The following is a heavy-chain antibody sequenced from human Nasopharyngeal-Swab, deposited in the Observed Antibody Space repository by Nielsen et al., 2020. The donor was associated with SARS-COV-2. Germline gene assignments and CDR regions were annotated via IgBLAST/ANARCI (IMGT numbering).Heavy chain of an antibody. CDR2: INQDGSTK. CDR3: TKKIGED. V-gene: IGHV3-7*05. Sequence: GGSLRLSCATSGFTFTTYWMSWVRQAPGKGLEWVANINQDGSTKHYVDSVKGRFTISRDNTKNSVSLQMNSLRAEDTAMYYCTKKIGEDWGQGTLVTVSS. J-gene: IGHJ4*02. CDR1: GFTFTTYW.